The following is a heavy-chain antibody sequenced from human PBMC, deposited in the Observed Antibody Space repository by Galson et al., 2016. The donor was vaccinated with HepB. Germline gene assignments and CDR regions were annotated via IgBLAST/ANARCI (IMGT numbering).Heavy chain of an antibody. V-gene: IGHV3-33*08. D-gene: IGHD4-17*01. CDR2: IGYDGSHK. Sequence: SLRLSCAASGVIFSKYAMHWVRQAPGQGLEWVAVIGYDGSHKYYAESVKGRFIISRDNAKNSLYLQMNSLRAEDTAVYYCARAAYGDYEGWYFDLWGRGTLVTVSS. CDR3: ARAAYGDYEGWYFDL. J-gene: IGHJ2*01. CDR1: GVIFSKYA.